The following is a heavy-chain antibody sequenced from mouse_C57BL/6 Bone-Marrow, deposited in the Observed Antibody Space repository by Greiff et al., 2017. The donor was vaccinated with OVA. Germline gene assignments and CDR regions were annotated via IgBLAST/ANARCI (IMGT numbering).Heavy chain of an antibody. CDR1: GYTFTDYN. CDR2: INPNNGGT. CDR3: ARTRDGSSYGYFDV. V-gene: IGHV1-22*01. J-gene: IGHJ1*03. D-gene: IGHD1-1*01. Sequence: VHVKQSGPELVKPGASVKMSCKASGYTFTDYNMHWVKQSHGKSLEWIGYINPNNGGTSYNQKFKGKATLTVNKSSSTAYMELRSLTSEDSAVYYCARTRDGSSYGYFDVWGTGTTVTVSS.